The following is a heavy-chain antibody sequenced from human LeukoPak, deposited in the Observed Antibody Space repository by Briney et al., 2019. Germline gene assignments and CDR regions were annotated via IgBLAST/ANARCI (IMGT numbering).Heavy chain of an antibody. J-gene: IGHJ5*02. CDR1: GFTFNSYA. V-gene: IGHV3-23*01. Sequence: GGSLRLSCAASGFTFNSYAMSWVRQAPGKGLEWVSAIGASGGATYYADSVKGRFTISRDSSKNTLFLQMNSLRVEDTAIYYCAKHNWGIYSSEHNWFDPWGQGTLVTVSS. CDR3: AKHNWGIYSSEHNWFDP. D-gene: IGHD6-19*01. CDR2: IGASGGAT.